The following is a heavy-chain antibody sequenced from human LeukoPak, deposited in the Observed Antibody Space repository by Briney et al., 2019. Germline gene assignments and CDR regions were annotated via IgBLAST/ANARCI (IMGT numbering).Heavy chain of an antibody. CDR1: GFSFSTYA. J-gene: IGHJ4*02. CDR3: ASHCSSTSCHPTLNDY. CDR2: ICGNDGKT. Sequence: HPGGSLRLSCAASGFSFSTYAMSWVRQAPGKGLEWVSGICGNDGKTYYADSVKGRFTISRDNSKNTLYLQMNSLRAEDTAVYYCASHCSSTSCHPTLNDYWGQGTLVTVSS. D-gene: IGHD2-2*01. V-gene: IGHV3-23*01.